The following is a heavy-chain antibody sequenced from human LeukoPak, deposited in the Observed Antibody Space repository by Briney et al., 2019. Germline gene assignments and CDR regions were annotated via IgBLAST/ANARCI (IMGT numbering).Heavy chain of an antibody. D-gene: IGHD3-10*01. V-gene: IGHV4-39*07. Sequence: SETLSLTCTVSGYSISSTSYYWGWIRQPPGKGLEWIGNIYYSGSTHYNPSLKSRVTISVDRSKNQFSLKLSSVTAADTAVYYCARGVGNYYGSGRGIFDYWGQGTRVTVSS. CDR2: IYYSGST. J-gene: IGHJ4*02. CDR3: ARGVGNYYGSGRGIFDY. CDR1: GYSISSTSYY.